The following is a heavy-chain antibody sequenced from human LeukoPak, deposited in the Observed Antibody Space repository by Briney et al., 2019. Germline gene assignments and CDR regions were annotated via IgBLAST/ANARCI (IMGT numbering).Heavy chain of an antibody. V-gene: IGHV1-69*05. D-gene: IGHD3-3*01. Sequence: SVKVSCKASGGTFSSYAISWVRQAPGQGLEWMGGIIPIFGTANYAQKFQGRVTITTDESTSTAYMELRSLRSDDTAVYYCARAYDFWSGYYGPWGQGTLVTVSS. J-gene: IGHJ5*02. CDR2: IIPIFGTA. CDR1: GGTFSSYA. CDR3: ARAYDFWSGYYGP.